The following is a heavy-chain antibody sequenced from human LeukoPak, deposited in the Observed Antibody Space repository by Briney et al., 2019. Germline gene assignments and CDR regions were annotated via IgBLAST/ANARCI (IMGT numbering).Heavy chain of an antibody. CDR1: GDSISSYY. D-gene: IGHD2-21*02. CDR3: ARGGAGNGGGACYLNWFDP. V-gene: IGHV4-59*01. Sequence: SETLSLTCTVSGDSISSYYWSWIRQPPGKGLEWIGYINYSGNTKYNPSLKSRVNISVDTSKNQFSLKLSSVTAADTAVYYCARGGAGNGGGACYLNWFDPWGQGTLVTVSS. CDR2: INYSGNT. J-gene: IGHJ5*02.